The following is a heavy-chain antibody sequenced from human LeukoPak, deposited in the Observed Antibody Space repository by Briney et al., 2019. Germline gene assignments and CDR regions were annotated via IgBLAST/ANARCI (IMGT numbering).Heavy chain of an antibody. CDR1: GFTFSSYE. D-gene: IGHD3-9*01. CDR2: ISSDGASI. V-gene: IGHV3-48*03. J-gene: IGHJ4*02. Sequence: GGSLRLSCAASGFTFSSYELNWVRQAPGKGLEWVSYISSDGASIYYADSVEGRFTISRDNAKNSLFLQMYSLRDEDTSVYYCARGKNGVGGYDILIDYWGQGTLVTVSS. CDR3: ARGKNGVGGYDILIDY.